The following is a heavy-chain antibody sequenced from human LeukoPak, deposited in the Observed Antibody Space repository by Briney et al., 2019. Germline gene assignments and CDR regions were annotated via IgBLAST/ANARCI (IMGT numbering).Heavy chain of an antibody. CDR1: GYTFTGYY. CDR2: INPNSGDT. Sequence: GASVKVSCKASGYTFTGYYMHWVRQAPGQGLEWMGWINPNSGDTNYAQKLQGRVTMTTDTSTSTAYMELRSLRSDDTAVYYCARVEGYYYDPLGKWDIWGQGTMVTVSS. V-gene: IGHV1-2*02. J-gene: IGHJ3*02. CDR3: ARVEGYYYDPLGKWDI. D-gene: IGHD3-22*01.